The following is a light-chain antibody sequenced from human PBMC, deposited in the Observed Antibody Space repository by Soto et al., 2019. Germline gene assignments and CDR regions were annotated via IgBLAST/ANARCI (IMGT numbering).Light chain of an antibody. V-gene: IGKV3-15*01. J-gene: IGKJ1*01. CDR1: QSVSSN. CDR2: GAS. CDR3: QQYNNLWT. Sequence: EIVMTQSPATLSVSPGERATLSCRASQSVSSNLAWYQQKPGQAPRLLIYGASTRATGIPARFSGGGSGTEFTLTISSLQSEDFAVYYCQQYNNLWTFGQGTKVDIK.